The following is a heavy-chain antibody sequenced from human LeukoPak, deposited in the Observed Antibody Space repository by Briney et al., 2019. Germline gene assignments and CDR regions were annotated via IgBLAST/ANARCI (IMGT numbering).Heavy chain of an antibody. D-gene: IGHD1-14*01. J-gene: IGHJ1*01. CDR3: ARVVSGTVALDD. V-gene: IGHV4-4*09. CDR2: IDTSGST. Sequence: SSETLSLTCTVSGGSISDYYWSWIRQPPGKGLEWIGYIDTSGSTAYNASLKSRVTISVDTSNNHFSLKLRSVTAADTAVYFCARVVSGTVALDDWGQGTLVTVSS. CDR1: GGSISDYY.